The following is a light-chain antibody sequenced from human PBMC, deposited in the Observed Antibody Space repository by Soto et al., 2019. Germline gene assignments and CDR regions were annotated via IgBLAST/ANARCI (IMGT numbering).Light chain of an antibody. CDR2: DNN. Sequence: SVLTQPPSVSAAPEQKVTLSGSGSSSNIGNNYGSWYQQLPGTAPKLLTYDNNKRPSGIPDRFSDSRSGTSATLDITGLQTGDEADYYCGTWDDSLRAGVFGGGTKRTVL. V-gene: IGLV1-51*01. CDR1: SSNIGNNY. J-gene: IGLJ3*02. CDR3: GTWDDSLRAGV.